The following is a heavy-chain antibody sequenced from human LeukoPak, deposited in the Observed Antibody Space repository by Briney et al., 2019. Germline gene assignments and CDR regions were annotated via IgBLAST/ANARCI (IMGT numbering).Heavy chain of an antibody. CDR2: IYYSGSA. CDR1: GGSISSYY. Sequence: KPSETLSLTCTVSGGSISSYYWSWIRQPPGKGLEWIGYIYYSGSANYNPSLKSRVTISVDTSKNQFSLKLSSVTAADTAVYYCARRSLDYGDYKYYYYMDVWGKGTTVTVSS. D-gene: IGHD4-17*01. V-gene: IGHV4-59*08. CDR3: ARRSLDYGDYKYYYYMDV. J-gene: IGHJ6*03.